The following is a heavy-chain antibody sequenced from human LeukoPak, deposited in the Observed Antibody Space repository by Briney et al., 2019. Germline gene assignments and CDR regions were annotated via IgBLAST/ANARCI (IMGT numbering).Heavy chain of an antibody. V-gene: IGHV3-23*01. CDR3: AKPVPRGEYYYRSGSAFDI. CDR2: ISGSGGST. CDR1: GFTFSSYA. D-gene: IGHD3-10*01. J-gene: IGHJ3*02. Sequence: GGSLRLSCAASGFTFSSYAMSWVRQAPGKGLEWVSAISGSGGSTYCADSVKGRFTISRDNSKNTLYLQMNILRAEDTAVYYCAKPVPRGEYYYRSGSAFDIWGQGTMVTVSS.